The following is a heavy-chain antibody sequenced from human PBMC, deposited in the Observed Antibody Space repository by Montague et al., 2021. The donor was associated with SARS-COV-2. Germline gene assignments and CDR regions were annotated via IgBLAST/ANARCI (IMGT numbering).Heavy chain of an antibody. J-gene: IGHJ4*02. CDR3: ARGYSGSYCSYFDY. CDR2: ISYDGSNK. V-gene: IGHV3-30*04. D-gene: IGHD1-26*01. CDR1: GFTFSSYA. Sequence: SLRLSCAASGFTFSSYAMHWVRQAPGKGLEWVAVISYDGSNKYYADSVKGRFTISRDNSKNTLYLQMNSLRAEDTAVYYCARGYSGSYCSYFDYWGQGTLVTVSS.